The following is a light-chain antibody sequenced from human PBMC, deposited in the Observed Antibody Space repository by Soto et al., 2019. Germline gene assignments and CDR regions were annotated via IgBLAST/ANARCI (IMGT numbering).Light chain of an antibody. Sequence: EIVMRQSPATLSVSPGDGATLSCRASQSVSSNIAWYQQKPGQAPRLLIFGASTRVTGIPGRFSGSGYGTEFTLTISSLQSEDFAVYYCQQYNNWPPITFGQGTRLEIK. J-gene: IGKJ5*01. CDR1: QSVSSN. V-gene: IGKV3-15*01. CDR3: QQYNNWPPIT. CDR2: GAS.